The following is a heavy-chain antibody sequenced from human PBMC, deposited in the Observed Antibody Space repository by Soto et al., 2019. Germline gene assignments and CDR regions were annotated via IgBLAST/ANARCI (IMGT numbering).Heavy chain of an antibody. J-gene: IGHJ3*02. CDR3: ANAALPPSAEVDAFDI. CDR2: ISGSGGST. D-gene: IGHD6-6*01. CDR1: GFNFSSYA. V-gene: IGHV3-23*01. Sequence: EVQLLKSGGGLVQPGGSLRLSCAASGFNFSSYAMSWDRQAPGKGLEWVSAISGSGGSTYYADSVKGRCTISRNNSKISLYLLMDSVRAEDTAVYYCANAALPPSAEVDAFDICGEGAIVTVSS.